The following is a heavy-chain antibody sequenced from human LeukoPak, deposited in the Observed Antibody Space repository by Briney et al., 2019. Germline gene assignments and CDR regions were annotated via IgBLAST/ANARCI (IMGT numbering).Heavy chain of an antibody. Sequence: ASVKVSCKVSGYTLTEFSMHWVRQAPGKGLEWMGGFDPEDGETIYAQKFQGRVTMPEATSTDTAYMELSSLRSEDTAVYYCATGRSPYYYDSSGYSFRNWFDPWGQGTLVTVSS. CDR1: GYTLTEFS. V-gene: IGHV1-24*01. J-gene: IGHJ5*02. CDR2: FDPEDGET. CDR3: ATGRSPYYYDSSGYSFRNWFDP. D-gene: IGHD3-22*01.